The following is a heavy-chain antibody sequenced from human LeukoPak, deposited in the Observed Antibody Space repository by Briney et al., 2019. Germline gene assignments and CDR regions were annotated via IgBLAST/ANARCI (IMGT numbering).Heavy chain of an antibody. J-gene: IGHJ5*02. CDR1: GFTFSIYA. Sequence: QPGGSLRLSCAASGFTFSIYAMSWVRQAPGKGLEWVSVISGSGGSTYYADSVKGRFTISRDNSQNTLYLQMNSLRAEDTAVYYWAKGPHSASRYHWFDPGGRGTLVTVSS. D-gene: IGHD2-2*01. CDR2: ISGSGGST. CDR3: AKGPHSASRYHWFDP. V-gene: IGHV3-23*01.